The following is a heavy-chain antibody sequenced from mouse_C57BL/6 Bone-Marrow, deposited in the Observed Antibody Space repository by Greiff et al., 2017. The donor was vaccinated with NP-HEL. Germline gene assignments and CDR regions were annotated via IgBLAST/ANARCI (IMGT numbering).Heavy chain of an antibody. D-gene: IGHD1-1*01. CDR2: ISSGGSYT. CDR3: ARPITTKFAY. Sequence: EVKLVESGGDLVKPGGSLKLSCAASGFTFSSYGMSWVRQTPDKRLEWVATISSGGSYTYYPDSVKGRFTISRDNAKNTLYLQMSSLKSEDTAMYYCARPITTKFAYWGQGTLVTVSA. J-gene: IGHJ3*01. V-gene: IGHV5-6*02. CDR1: GFTFSSYG.